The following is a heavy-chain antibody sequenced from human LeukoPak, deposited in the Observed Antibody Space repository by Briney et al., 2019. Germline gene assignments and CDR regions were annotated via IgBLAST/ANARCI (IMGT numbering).Heavy chain of an antibody. J-gene: IGHJ4*02. D-gene: IGHD5-24*01. V-gene: IGHV1-2*02. Sequence: ASVKVSCKASGYTFTGYYMHWVRQAPGQGLEWMGWINPNSGGTNYAQKFQGRVTMTRDTSISTAYMELSRLRSDDTAVYYCARESEEMATVGGYWGQGTLVTVSS. CDR3: ARESEEMATVGGY. CDR2: INPNSGGT. CDR1: GYTFTGYY.